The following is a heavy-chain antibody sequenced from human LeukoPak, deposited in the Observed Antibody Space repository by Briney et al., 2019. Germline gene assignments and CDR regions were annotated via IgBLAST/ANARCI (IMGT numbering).Heavy chain of an antibody. J-gene: IGHJ4*02. D-gene: IGHD3-22*01. V-gene: IGHV4-34*01. CDR1: GGSFSGYY. CDR3: ARVGLFLFDY. CDR2: INHSGST. Sequence: PSETLSLTCAVYGGSFSGYYRSWIRQPPGKGLEWIGEINHSGSTNYNPSLKSRVTIPVDTSKNQFSLKLSSVTAADTAVYYCARVGLFLFDYWSQGTLVTVSS.